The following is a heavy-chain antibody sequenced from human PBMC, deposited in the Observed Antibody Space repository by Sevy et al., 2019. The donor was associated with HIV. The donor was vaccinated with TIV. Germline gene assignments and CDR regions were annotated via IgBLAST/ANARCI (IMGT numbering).Heavy chain of an antibody. CDR3: ARGRGGSYPYYYYYGMDV. D-gene: IGHD1-26*01. CDR2: INHSGST. J-gene: IGHJ6*02. Sequence: SETLSLTCAVYGGSFSGYYWSWIRQPPGKGLEWIGEINHSGSTNYNPSLKSRVTISVDTSKNQFSLKLSSVTAADTAVYYCARGRGGSYPYYYYYGMDVWCQGTTVTVSS. V-gene: IGHV4-34*01. CDR1: GGSFSGYY.